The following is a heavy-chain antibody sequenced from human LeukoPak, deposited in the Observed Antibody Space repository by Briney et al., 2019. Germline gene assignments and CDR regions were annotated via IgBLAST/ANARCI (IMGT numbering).Heavy chain of an antibody. Sequence: SETLSLTCAVYGVSFSGYYWSWIRQPPGKGLEWIGEINHSGSTNYNPSLKSRVTISVDTSKNQFSLKLSSVTAADTAVYYCARPLGWFDPWGQGTLVTVSS. CDR2: INHSGST. D-gene: IGHD7-27*01. V-gene: IGHV4-34*01. CDR3: ARPLGWFDP. CDR1: GVSFSGYY. J-gene: IGHJ5*02.